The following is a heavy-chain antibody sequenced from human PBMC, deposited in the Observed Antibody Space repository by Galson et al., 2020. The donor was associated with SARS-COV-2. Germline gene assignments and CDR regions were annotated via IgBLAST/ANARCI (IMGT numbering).Heavy chain of an antibody. CDR2: IYYSGST. J-gene: IGHJ3*02. CDR1: AGSISSGGYY. V-gene: IGHV4-31*03. D-gene: IGHD3-22*01. Sequence: ASETLPLTCTVSAGSISSGGYYWSWIRQHPGKVLEWIGYIYYSGSTYYHPSLKSRVTISVDTSKNQFSLKLSSVTAADTAVYYCARASGITMIVVVLGAFDIWGQGTMVTVSS. CDR3: ARASGITMIVVVLGAFDI.